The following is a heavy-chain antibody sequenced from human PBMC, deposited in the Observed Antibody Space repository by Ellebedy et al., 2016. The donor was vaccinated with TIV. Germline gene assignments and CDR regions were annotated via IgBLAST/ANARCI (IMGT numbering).Heavy chain of an antibody. J-gene: IGHJ3*02. CDR2: ISSSSSTM. CDR1: GFTFSSYS. Sequence: PGGSLRPSCAASGFTFSSYSLNWVRQAPGKGLEWVSYISSSSSTMYYADSVKGRFTISRDNAKSSLFLQMNSLRDEDTAVYYCARVGVLERRGAFDIWGQGTMVTVSS. V-gene: IGHV3-48*02. D-gene: IGHD1-1*01. CDR3: ARVGVLERRGAFDI.